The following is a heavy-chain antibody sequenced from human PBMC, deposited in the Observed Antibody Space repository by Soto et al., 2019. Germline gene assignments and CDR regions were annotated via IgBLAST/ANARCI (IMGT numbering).Heavy chain of an antibody. V-gene: IGHV4-34*01. Sequence: SETLSLTCAVYGGSFSGYYWIWIRQPPGTGLEWIGEINHSGSTNYNPSLKSRVTISVDTSKNQFSLKLTSVTAADTAVYYCARDKLTGLFYYSAQRTPDPVSS. D-gene: IGHD4-4*01. CDR3: ARDKLTGLFYY. J-gene: IGHJ4*02. CDR1: GGSFSGYY. CDR2: INHSGST.